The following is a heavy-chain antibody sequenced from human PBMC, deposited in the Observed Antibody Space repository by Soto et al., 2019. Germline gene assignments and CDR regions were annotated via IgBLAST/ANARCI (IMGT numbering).Heavy chain of an antibody. J-gene: IGHJ4*02. D-gene: IGHD3-16*01. V-gene: IGHV4-4*09. CDR2: HSDST. CDR3: ATYTVGEGGRGY. Sequence: SETLSLTCTVSGGSMRGQHWSWIRQPPGKGLEWIGHHSDSTNYNPSLKRRITISKDTSKNQFSLKLSSVTAADTAVYYCATYTVGEGGRGYWGQGTLVTVSS. CDR1: GGSMRGQH.